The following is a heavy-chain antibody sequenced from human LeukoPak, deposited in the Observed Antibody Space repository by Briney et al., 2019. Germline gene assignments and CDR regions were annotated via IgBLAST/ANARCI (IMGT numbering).Heavy chain of an antibody. J-gene: IGHJ4*02. CDR1: GFMFTDSW. Sequence: QPGGSLRLSCAASGFMFTDSWMAWVRQAPGKGLEWLANIKGDGSDKNYVDSVKGRFTISRDNAKNSLFLQMSSLRGEDTALYYCATEHWGPNSWGQGTLVTVSS. CDR3: ATEHWGPNS. V-gene: IGHV3-7*01. CDR2: IKGDGSDK. D-gene: IGHD3-16*01.